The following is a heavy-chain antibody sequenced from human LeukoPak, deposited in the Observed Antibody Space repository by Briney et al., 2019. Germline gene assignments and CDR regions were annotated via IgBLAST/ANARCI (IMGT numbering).Heavy chain of an antibody. CDR1: GFTFSSYW. CDR3: ARVKRIAVATWFDP. V-gene: IGHV3-7*01. CDR2: IKQDGSEK. D-gene: IGHD6-19*01. J-gene: IGHJ5*02. Sequence: GGSLRLSCAASGFTFSSYWMSWVRQAPGKGLEWVANIKQDGSEKYYVDSVKGRFTISRDNAKNSLYLQMNSLRAEDTAVYYCARVKRIAVATWFDPWGQGTLVTVSS.